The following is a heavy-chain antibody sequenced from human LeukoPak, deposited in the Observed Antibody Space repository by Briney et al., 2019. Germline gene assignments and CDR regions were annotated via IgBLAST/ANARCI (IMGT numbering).Heavy chain of an antibody. CDR1: GYTFTSYY. V-gene: IGHV1-46*01. Sequence: ASVKVSCKASGYTFTSYYMHWVRQAPGQGLEWMGIINPSGGSTSYPQKFQGRVTMTRNTSISTAYMELSSLRSEDTAVYYCASQEYYGMDVWGQGTTVTVSS. CDR3: ASQEYYGMDV. J-gene: IGHJ6*02. CDR2: INPSGGST.